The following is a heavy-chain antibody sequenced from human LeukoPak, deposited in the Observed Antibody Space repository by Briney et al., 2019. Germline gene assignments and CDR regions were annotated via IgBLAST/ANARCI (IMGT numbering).Heavy chain of an antibody. V-gene: IGHV4-31*03. CDR3: ARGLVYDFWSGYYDAFDI. Sequence: SQTLSLTCTVSGDSISSGGYYWSWIRQHPGKGLEWIGYIYYSGSTCYNPSLKSRVTISVDTSKNQFSLKLSSVTAADTAVYYCARGLVYDFWSGYYDAFDIWGQGTMVTVSS. CDR1: GDSISSGGYY. CDR2: IYYSGST. J-gene: IGHJ3*02. D-gene: IGHD3-3*01.